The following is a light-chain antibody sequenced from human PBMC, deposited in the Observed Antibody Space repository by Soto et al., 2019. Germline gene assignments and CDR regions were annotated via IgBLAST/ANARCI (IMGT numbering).Light chain of an antibody. CDR1: QDITNY. CDR3: QQYDSLPIT. V-gene: IGKV1-33*01. Sequence: DTQMPQSPSSLSASVGDRATITSQSRQDITNYLNWYQQKPGKAPKLLIYDASNLERGVPSRFSGSGSGTDFTFTIGSLQPEDIATYYCQQYDSLPITFGQGTRLEIK. CDR2: DAS. J-gene: IGKJ5*01.